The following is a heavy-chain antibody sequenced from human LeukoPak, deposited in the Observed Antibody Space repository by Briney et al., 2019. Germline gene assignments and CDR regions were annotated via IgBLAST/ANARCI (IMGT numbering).Heavy chain of an antibody. CDR2: ISTSGSYI. V-gene: IGHV3-21*01. CDR3: ATDLIHYYASGAKT. CDR1: GFTFSSYW. Sequence: PGGSLRLSCAASGFTFSSYWMSWVRQAPGKGLEWVSSISTSGSYIYYANSMKGRFTISRDNAKNSLYLQMNSLRVEDSAVYYCATDLIHYYASGAKTWGQGTLVTVSS. J-gene: IGHJ5*02. D-gene: IGHD3-10*01.